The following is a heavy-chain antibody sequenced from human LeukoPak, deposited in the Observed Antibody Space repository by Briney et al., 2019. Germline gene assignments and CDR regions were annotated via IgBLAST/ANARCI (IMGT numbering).Heavy chain of an antibody. Sequence: PGGTLRLSCAASGFTFSSYSMNWVRQAPGKGLEWLSSISSSGSSLYYADSVKGRFTISMDNAKNSLYLQMNSLRADDTAVYYCARAVSRLWFGELLRPNYYYYYYMDVWGKGTTVTISS. CDR2: ISSSGSSL. V-gene: IGHV3-21*04. J-gene: IGHJ6*03. CDR1: GFTFSSYS. D-gene: IGHD3-10*01. CDR3: ARAVSRLWFGELLRPNYYYYYYMDV.